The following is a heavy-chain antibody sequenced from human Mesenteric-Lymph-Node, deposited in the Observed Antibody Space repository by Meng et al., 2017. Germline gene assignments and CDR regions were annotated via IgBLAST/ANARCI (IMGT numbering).Heavy chain of an antibody. D-gene: IGHD6-19*01. Sequence: GESLKISCAASGFIFSNYVMNWVRQAPGKGLEWVAGISGSGRYTYSADSLKARFSISRDNSKNTVYLHMTFLRAEDTATYYCAKDIRDSGWVPTDFDSWGQGTLVTVSS. V-gene: IGHV3-23*01. CDR3: AKDIRDSGWVPTDFDS. CDR2: ISGSGRYT. CDR1: GFIFSNYV. J-gene: IGHJ4*02.